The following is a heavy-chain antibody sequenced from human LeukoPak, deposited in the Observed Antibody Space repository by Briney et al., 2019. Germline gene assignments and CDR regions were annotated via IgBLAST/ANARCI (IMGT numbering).Heavy chain of an antibody. V-gene: IGHV3-21*06. CDR2: IGPTGSDR. D-gene: IGHD1-14*01. J-gene: IGHJ4*02. Sequence: SGGSLRLSCTASGLTFSTSGFNWVRQAPGKGLEWGASIGPTGSDRYHADSIKGRFTISRDSANNFLYLQMNSLRAEDTAVYYCATETNGRHYDYWGQGTLLTVSS. CDR3: ATETNGRHYDY. CDR1: GLTFSTSG.